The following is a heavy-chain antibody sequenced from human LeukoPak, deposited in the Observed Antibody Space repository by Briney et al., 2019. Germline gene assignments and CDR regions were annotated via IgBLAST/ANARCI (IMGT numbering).Heavy chain of an antibody. CDR1: GFTFSSYS. V-gene: IGHV3-21*01. Sequence: GGSLRLSCAASGFTFSSYSMNWVRQAPGKGLEWVSSISSSSSYIYYADSVKGRFTISRDNAKNSLYLQMNSLRAEDTAVYYCASIVVVTARYNWFDPWGQGTLVTVSS. CDR2: ISSSSSYI. J-gene: IGHJ5*02. D-gene: IGHD2-21*02. CDR3: ASIVVVTARYNWFDP.